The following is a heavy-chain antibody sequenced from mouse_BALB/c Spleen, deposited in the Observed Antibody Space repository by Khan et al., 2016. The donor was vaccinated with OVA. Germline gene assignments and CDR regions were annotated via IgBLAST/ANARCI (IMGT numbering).Heavy chain of an antibody. Sequence: EVELVESGGGLVKPGGSLKLSCAASGFPFSTYTMSWVRQTPEKRLEWVATISSGSTYTYYPASVKGRFTISRDNAKNTLYLQMSSLKSEDTALYYCTRDGNYAHWYFDVWGAGTTVTVSS. J-gene: IGHJ1*01. D-gene: IGHD2-1*01. CDR3: TRDGNYAHWYFDV. V-gene: IGHV5-6-4*01. CDR1: GFPFSTYT. CDR2: ISSGSTYT.